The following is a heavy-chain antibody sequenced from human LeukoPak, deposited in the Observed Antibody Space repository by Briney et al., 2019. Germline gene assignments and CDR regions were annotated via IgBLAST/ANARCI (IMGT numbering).Heavy chain of an antibody. J-gene: IGHJ4*02. CDR1: GGSISGSRT. D-gene: IGHD6-25*01. CDR2: IHNDART. Sequence: SETLSLTCTVSGGSISGSRTWGWVRQPPGMGLEWGGNIHNDARTASNPSLKSRVTMALHTSTNQYSLRVNSVTAADTAFYYCARVLAAAGLDFWGQGILVTISS. V-gene: IGHV4-39*07. CDR3: ARVLAAAGLDF.